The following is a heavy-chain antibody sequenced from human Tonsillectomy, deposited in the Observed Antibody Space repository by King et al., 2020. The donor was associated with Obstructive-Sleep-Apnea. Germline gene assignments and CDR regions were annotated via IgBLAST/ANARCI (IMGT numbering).Heavy chain of an antibody. D-gene: IGHD5-18*01. V-gene: IGHV4-34*01. CDR1: GGSFSGYY. Sequence: VQLQQWGAGLLKPSETLSLICAVSGGSFSGYYWSWIRQPPGKGLEWIGEINHSGSTNYNPSLKSRVTISVDTSKNQFSLKLSSVTAADTAVYYCARLQLWLRPSSQRDYWGQGTLVTVSS. J-gene: IGHJ4*02. CDR3: ARLQLWLRPSSQRDY. CDR2: INHSGST.